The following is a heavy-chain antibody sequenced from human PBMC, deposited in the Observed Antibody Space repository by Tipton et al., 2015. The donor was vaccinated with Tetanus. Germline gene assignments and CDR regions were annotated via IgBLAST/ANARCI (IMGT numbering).Heavy chain of an antibody. CDR1: RGPISSYY. V-gene: IGHV4-59*01. CDR3: ARGLIDDFLGSRIYFDA. Sequence: GLVKPSETLSLTCTVSRGPISSYYWSWIRQPPGKGLEWIGDIFYSGNSIPNPSFRSRVTMSADTSRTLFSRTLMSVTAADTAVYFCARGLIDDFLGSRIYFDAWGPGTLVTVSS. J-gene: IGHJ4*02. D-gene: IGHD3-16*01. CDR2: IFYSGNS.